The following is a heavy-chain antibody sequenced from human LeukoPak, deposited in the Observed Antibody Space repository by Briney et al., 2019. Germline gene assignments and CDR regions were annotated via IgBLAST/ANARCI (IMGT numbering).Heavy chain of an antibody. CDR3: ARGYCSGGSCNRGYNWFDP. J-gene: IGHJ5*02. CDR2: IYSGGST. V-gene: IGHV3-66*01. CDR1: GFTFSNYE. D-gene: IGHD2-15*01. Sequence: TGGSLRLSCAASGFTFSNYEMSWVRQAPGKGLEWVSVIYSGGSTYYADSVKGRFTISRDNSKNTLYLQMNSLRAEDTAVYYCARGYCSGGSCNRGYNWFDPWGQGTLVTVSS.